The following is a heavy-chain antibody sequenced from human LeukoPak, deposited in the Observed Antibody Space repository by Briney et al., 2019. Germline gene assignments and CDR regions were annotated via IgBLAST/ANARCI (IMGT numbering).Heavy chain of an antibody. D-gene: IGHD1-1*01. J-gene: IGHJ6*02. CDR3: ASADGTSPLDGMDV. Sequence: GGSLRLSCAASGFTFSDYYMSWIRQAPGKELEWVSYISSSGSTIYYADSVKGRFTISRDNAKNSLYLQMNSLRAEDTAVYYCASADGTSPLDGMDVWGQGTTVTVSS. CDR2: ISSSGSTI. CDR1: GFTFSDYY. V-gene: IGHV3-11*01.